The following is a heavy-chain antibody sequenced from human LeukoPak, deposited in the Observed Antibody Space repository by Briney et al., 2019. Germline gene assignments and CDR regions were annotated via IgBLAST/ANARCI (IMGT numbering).Heavy chain of an antibody. Sequence: GGSLRLSCAASGFTFSGYYMSWIRQAPGKGLEWVSYISSSGSTIYYADSVKGRFTISRDNAKNSLYLQMNSLRAEDTAVYYCARGGPRQWLAWRADYFDYWGQGTLVTVSS. CDR2: ISSSGSTI. V-gene: IGHV3-11*01. J-gene: IGHJ4*02. CDR1: GFTFSGYY. CDR3: ARGGPRQWLAWRADYFDY. D-gene: IGHD6-19*01.